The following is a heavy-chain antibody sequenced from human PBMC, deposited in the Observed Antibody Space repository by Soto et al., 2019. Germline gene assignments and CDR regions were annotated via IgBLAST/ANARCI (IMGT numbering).Heavy chain of an antibody. Sequence: ASVKVSCKASGYTFTSYDINWVRQATGQGLEWMGWMNPNSGNTGYAQKFQGRVTMTRNTSISTAYMELSSLRSEDTAVYYCARGRFGYSSSWYRAYYFYGMDVWGQGTTVTVSS. CDR2: MNPNSGNT. CDR1: GYTFTSYD. D-gene: IGHD6-13*01. J-gene: IGHJ6*02. CDR3: ARGRFGYSSSWYRAYYFYGMDV. V-gene: IGHV1-8*01.